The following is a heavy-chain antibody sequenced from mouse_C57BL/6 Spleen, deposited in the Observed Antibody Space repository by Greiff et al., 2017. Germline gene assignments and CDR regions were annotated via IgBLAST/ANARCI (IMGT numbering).Heavy chain of an antibody. V-gene: IGHV1-64*01. CDR1: GYTFTSYW. J-gene: IGHJ1*03. Sequence: QVQLQQSGAELVKPGASVKLSCKASGYTFTSYWMHWVKQRPGQGLEWIGMIHPNSGSTNYNEKFKSKATLTVDKSSSTAYMQLSSLTSEDSAVYYCARHIVTDWYFDVWGTGTTVTVSS. CDR3: ARHIVTDWYFDV. CDR2: IHPNSGST. D-gene: IGHD2-5*01.